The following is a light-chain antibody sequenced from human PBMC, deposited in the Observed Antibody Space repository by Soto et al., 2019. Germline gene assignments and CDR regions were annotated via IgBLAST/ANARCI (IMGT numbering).Light chain of an antibody. V-gene: IGLV1-44*01. CDR3: AAWDDTLNGFV. J-gene: IGLJ1*01. CDR1: RSNVGSNP. CDR2: SYD. Sequence: QSVPTPPPSATATPGQKVTISRSGSRSNVGSNPVNWYQQLPGAAPKLLVHSYDQRPSEDPDRFSGSRSGTSAALAISGLQSDDEADYYCAAWDDTLNGFVFGSGTNVTV.